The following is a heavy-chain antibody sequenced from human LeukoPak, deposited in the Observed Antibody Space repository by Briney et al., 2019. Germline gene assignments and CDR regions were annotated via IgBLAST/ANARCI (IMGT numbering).Heavy chain of an antibody. CDR3: ARGNYYDSSGYFD. D-gene: IGHD3-22*01. Sequence: ASVKVSCKASGGTFISYAVSWVRQAPGQGLEWMGRIIPMFGTTNYAQSFQIRLTITMDKSTTTAYMELSSLRFEDTAMYYCARGNYYDSSGYFDWGQGTLVTVSS. CDR2: IIPMFGTT. J-gene: IGHJ4*02. V-gene: IGHV1-69*05. CDR1: GGTFISYA.